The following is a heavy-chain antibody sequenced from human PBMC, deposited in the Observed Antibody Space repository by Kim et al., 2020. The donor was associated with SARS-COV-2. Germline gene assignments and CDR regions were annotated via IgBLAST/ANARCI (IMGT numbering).Heavy chain of an antibody. CDR1: GFTFSSYE. Sequence: GGSLRLSCAASGFTFSSYEMNWVRQAPGKGLEWVSYISSSGSTIYYADSVKGRFTISRDNAKNSLYLQMNSLRAEDTAVYYCARDTGRLIPVWGQGTLVTVSS. V-gene: IGHV3-48*03. D-gene: IGHD3-16*01. J-gene: IGHJ4*02. CDR3: ARDTGRLIPV. CDR2: ISSSGSTI.